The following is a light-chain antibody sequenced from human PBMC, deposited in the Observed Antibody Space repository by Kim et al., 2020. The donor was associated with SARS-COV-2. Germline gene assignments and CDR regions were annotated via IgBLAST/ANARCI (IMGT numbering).Light chain of an antibody. V-gene: IGLV3-1*01. CDR2: QDV. Sequence: SYELTQPPSLSVSPGQAASITCSGDKLAHKYVSWYQQKTGQSPVLVIYQDVKRPSGIPERFSGSNSGNTATLTISGTQAMDEADYYCQAWDSSTAVFGGGTQLTVL. J-gene: IGLJ3*02. CDR3: QAWDSSTAV. CDR1: KLAHKY.